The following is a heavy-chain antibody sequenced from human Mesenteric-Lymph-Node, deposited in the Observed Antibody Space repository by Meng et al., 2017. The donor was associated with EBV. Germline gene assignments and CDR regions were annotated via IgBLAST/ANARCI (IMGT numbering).Heavy chain of an antibody. Sequence: QVKLKESGPGLVKPSQTLSLTCTVSGDSISSGEYFWSWIRQPPGKGLEWIGYMDYRGSTFYNPSLKSRVTISVDTSKNQFSLKLSSVTAADTAVYYCARDGITAAGTAGIDFWGQGTLVTVSS. D-gene: IGHD6-13*01. V-gene: IGHV4-30-4*01. CDR1: GDSISSGEYF. CDR3: ARDGITAAGTAGIDF. CDR2: MDYRGST. J-gene: IGHJ4*02.